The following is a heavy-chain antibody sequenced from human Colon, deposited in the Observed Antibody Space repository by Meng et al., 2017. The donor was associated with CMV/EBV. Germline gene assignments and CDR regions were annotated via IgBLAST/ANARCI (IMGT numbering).Heavy chain of an antibody. D-gene: IGHD2-2*01. Sequence: ASVKVSCKASGYTFTGYYMHWVRQAPGQGLEWMGWINPNSGGTNYAQKFQGRVTMTSDTSISTAYMELSRLRSDNTAVYYCASGNCRSTSCPEIFFWGQGTLVTVSS. CDR1: GYTFTGYY. CDR2: INPNSGGT. CDR3: ASGNCRSTSCPEIFF. V-gene: IGHV1-2*02. J-gene: IGHJ4*02.